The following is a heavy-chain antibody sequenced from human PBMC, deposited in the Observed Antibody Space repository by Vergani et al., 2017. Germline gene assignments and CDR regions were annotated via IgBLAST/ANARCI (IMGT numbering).Heavy chain of an antibody. CDR1: GGSISSYY. J-gene: IGHJ6*02. V-gene: IGHV4-59*01. CDR3: ARVHSSGYSGDYYYGMDV. CDR2: IYYSGST. Sequence: QVQLQESGPGLVKPSETLSLTCTVSGGSISSYYWSWIRQPPGKGLEWIGYIYYSGSTNYNPSLKSRVTISVDTSKNQFSLKLSSVTAADTAVYYCARVHSSGYSGDYYYGMDVWGQGTTVTVSS. D-gene: IGHD3-22*01.